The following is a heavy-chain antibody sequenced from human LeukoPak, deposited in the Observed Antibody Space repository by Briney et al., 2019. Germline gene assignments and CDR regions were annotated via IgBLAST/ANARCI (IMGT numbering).Heavy chain of an antibody. CDR2: IYYSGGS. CDR3: ARHSAAYYDILTGYYIGYFDY. V-gene: IGHV4-59*08. D-gene: IGHD3-9*01. J-gene: IGHJ4*02. Sequence: AETLSLTCTVPGGPISSYYWSWIPQPPGKGLGWIGYIYYSGGSNYNPSPKSPGTISVDTSNNQFYLKLSSVTAADTAVYYCARHSAAYYDILTGYYIGYFDYWGQGTLVTVSS. CDR1: GGPISSYY.